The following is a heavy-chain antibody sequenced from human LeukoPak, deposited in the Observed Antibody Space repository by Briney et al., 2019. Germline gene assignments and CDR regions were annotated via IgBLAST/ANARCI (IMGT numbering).Heavy chain of an antibody. J-gene: IGHJ4*02. CDR2: INHSGST. CDR1: GGSFSGYY. V-gene: IGHV4-34*01. Sequence: SETLSLTCAVYGGSFSGYYWSWIRQPPGKGLEWIGEINHSGSTNYNPSLKSRVTISVDTSKNQFSLKLSSVTAADTAVYYCARDNLEVSFDYWGQGTLVTVSS. D-gene: IGHD1-1*01. CDR3: ARDNLEVSFDY.